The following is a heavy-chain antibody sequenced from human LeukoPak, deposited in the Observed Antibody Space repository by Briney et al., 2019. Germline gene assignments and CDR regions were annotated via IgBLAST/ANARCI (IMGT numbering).Heavy chain of an antibody. J-gene: IGHJ4*02. D-gene: IGHD5-12*01. CDR3: ARAGGYSGYDLDY. CDR1: GGSFSGYY. Sequence: SETLSLTCGVFGGSFSGYYWTWIRQSPGKGLEWMGEINHSGTTIYNPSLKSRVTMSVDTSRNQISLKMTSVTAADTAVYYCARAGGYSGYDLDYWGQGTLVTVSS. V-gene: IGHV4-34*10. CDR2: INHSGTT.